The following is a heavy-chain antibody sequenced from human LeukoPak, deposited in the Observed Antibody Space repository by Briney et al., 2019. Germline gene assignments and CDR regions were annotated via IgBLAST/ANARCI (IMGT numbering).Heavy chain of an antibody. CDR2: IIPIFGTA. D-gene: IGHD4-17*01. J-gene: IGHJ5*02. Sequence: ASVKVSCKASGGTFSSYAISWVRQAPGQGLEWMGGIIPIFGTANYAQKFQGRVTIAADESTSTAYMELSSLRSEDTAVYYCAREGGDYGDYSSGWFDPWGQGTLVTVSS. CDR1: GGTFSSYA. CDR3: AREGGDYGDYSSGWFDP. V-gene: IGHV1-69*13.